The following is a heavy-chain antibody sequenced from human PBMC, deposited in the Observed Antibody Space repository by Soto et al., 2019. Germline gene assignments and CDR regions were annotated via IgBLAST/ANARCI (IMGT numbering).Heavy chain of an antibody. CDR3: ARDTVGGLNYYDSSGYFDY. CDR2: INPNSGGT. CDR1: GYTFTGYY. J-gene: IGHJ4*02. V-gene: IGHV1-2*04. D-gene: IGHD3-22*01. Sequence: ASVKVSCKASGYTFTGYYMHWVRQAPGQGLEWMGWINPNSGGTNYAQKFQGWVTMTRDTSISTAYMELSRLRSDDTAVYYCARDTVGGLNYYDSSGYFDYWGQGTLVTVSS.